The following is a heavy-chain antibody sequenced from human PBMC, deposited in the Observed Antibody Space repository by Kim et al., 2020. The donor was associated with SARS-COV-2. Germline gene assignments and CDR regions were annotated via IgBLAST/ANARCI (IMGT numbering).Heavy chain of an antibody. CDR3: ARMVIMDGYCYCYCYVMDV. V-gene: IGHV3-23*01. D-gene: IGHD2-21*01. J-gene: IGHJ6*02. Sequence: GGSLRLSCVASGFTFDNYAMSWVRQAPGKGLEWVSAISGSRGYKYYADSVRGRFTISRDNTKNMLYLQMNSLRDEDTALYYCARMVIMDGYCYCYCYVMDVWGQGTTVTVSS. CDR2: ISGSRGYK. CDR1: GFTFDNYA.